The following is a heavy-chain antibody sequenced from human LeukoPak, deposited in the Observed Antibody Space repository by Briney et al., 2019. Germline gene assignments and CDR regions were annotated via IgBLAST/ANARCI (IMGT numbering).Heavy chain of an antibody. V-gene: IGHV3-48*01. D-gene: IGHD1-26*01. Sequence: GGSLRLSCAASGFTFSNYNMNWVRQAPGKGLEWVSYISSSSSTIYYADSVKGRFTISRDNSKNTLYLQMNSLRAEDTAVYYCARVGGWELTRGLDYWGQGTLVTVSS. CDR2: ISSSSSTI. J-gene: IGHJ4*02. CDR3: ARVGGWELTRGLDY. CDR1: GFTFSNYN.